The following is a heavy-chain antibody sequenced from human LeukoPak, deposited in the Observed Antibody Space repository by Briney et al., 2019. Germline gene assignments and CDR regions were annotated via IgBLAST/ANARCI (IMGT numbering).Heavy chain of an antibody. CDR1: GFTLSGST. J-gene: IGHJ3*02. D-gene: IGHD5-18*01. CDR2: ITSGNYI. V-gene: IGHV3-21*01. CDR3: ARGYSYGVDAFHI. Sequence: GGSLRLSCAASGFTLSGSTLHWVRQASGKGLEWVSSITSGNYIYYADSLKGRFTISRDNAKNSLSLQMNSLRAEDTAVYYCARGYSYGVDAFHIWGQGTMVTVSS.